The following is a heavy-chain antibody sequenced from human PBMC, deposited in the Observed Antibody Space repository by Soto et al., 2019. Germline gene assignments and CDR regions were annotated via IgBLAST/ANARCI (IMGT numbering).Heavy chain of an antibody. CDR1: GYTFTTYG. J-gene: IGHJ4*02. Sequence: QVQMVQSGGEVKKPGASVKVSCKASGYTFTTYGINWVRQAPGQGPEWMGWISAYNGSTNYAQKLQGRVTMTTDTSTSTASLDLTSLRSDDAAVYYWVRESEEMGTIRLAYSGQGTRFPVSS. D-gene: IGHD1-1*01. CDR3: VRESEEMGTIRLAY. V-gene: IGHV1-18*01. CDR2: ISAYNGST.